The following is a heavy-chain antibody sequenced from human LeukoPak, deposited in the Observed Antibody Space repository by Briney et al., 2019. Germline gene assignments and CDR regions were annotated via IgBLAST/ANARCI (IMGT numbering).Heavy chain of an antibody. V-gene: IGHV3-7*01. J-gene: IGHJ3*02. Sequence: GGSLRLSCAASGFTFSSYWMSWVRQAPGKGLEWVANIKQDGSEKYYVDSVKGRFTISRDNAKNSLYLQMNSLRAEDTAVYYCARAKVWQQLVYNDAFDIWGQGTMVTVSS. CDR1: GFTFSSYW. CDR2: IKQDGSEK. CDR3: ARAKVWQQLVYNDAFDI. D-gene: IGHD6-13*01.